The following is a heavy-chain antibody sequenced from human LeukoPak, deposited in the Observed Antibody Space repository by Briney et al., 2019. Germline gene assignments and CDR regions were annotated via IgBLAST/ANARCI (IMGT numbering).Heavy chain of an antibody. V-gene: IGHV4-4*07. CDR3: ARVTGLKGYYMDV. D-gene: IGHD4-23*01. Sequence: SETLSLTCTVSGGSISSYYWSWIRQPDGKGLEWIGRIYTSGSTNYNPSLESRVTMSVDTSKNQFSLKLSSVTAADTAVYYCARVTGLKGYYMDVWGKGTTVTVSS. J-gene: IGHJ6*03. CDR2: IYTSGST. CDR1: GGSISSYY.